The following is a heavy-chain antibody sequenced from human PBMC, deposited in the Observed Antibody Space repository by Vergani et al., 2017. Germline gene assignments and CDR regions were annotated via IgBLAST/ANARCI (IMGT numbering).Heavy chain of an antibody. CDR3: AKYLRDSTDGLPDS. V-gene: IGHV3-33*08. Sequence: QVQLVESGGGVVQPGTSLSLSCVVSGFALNRHAMYWVRQAPGKGLEWLAYIGKDGINTRYRDAVKGRFTVSRDNSKDILYLQMDSLRREDTALYYCAKYLRDSTDGLPDSWGPGTLVIVSS. CDR2: IGKDGINT. J-gene: IGHJ4*02. CDR1: GFALNRHA. D-gene: IGHD2-21*02.